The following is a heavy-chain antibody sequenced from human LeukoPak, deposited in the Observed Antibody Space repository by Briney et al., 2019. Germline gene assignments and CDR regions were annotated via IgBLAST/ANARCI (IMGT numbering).Heavy chain of an antibody. CDR3: ATDRLSRVDYMDA. CDR1: GGTFSSYA. V-gene: IGHV1-69*13. J-gene: IGHJ6*03. D-gene: IGHD6-6*01. CDR2: IIPIFGTA. Sequence: SVKVSCKASGGTFSSYAISWVRQAPGQGLEWMGGIIPIFGTAKYAQKFQGRVTITADESTSTAYMELSSLRSEDTAVYYCATDRLSRVDYMDAWGKGTTVTVSS.